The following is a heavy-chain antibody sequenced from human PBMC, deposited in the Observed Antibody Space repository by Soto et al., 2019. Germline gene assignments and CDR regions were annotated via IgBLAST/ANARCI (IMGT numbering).Heavy chain of an antibody. V-gene: IGHV3-7*01. CDR3: ARDPTPMQKYSGYDNDY. D-gene: IGHD5-12*01. CDR2: IKQDGSEK. J-gene: IGHJ4*02. CDR1: GFTCSSYW. Sequence: GGSLRLSCAASGFTCSSYWMSWVRQAPGKGLEWVANIKQDGSEKYYVDSVKGRFTISRDNAKNSLYLQMNSLRAEDTAVYYCARDPTPMQKYSGYDNDYWGQGTLVTVSS.